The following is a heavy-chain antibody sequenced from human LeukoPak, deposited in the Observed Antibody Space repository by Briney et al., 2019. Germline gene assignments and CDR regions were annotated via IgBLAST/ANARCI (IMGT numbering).Heavy chain of an antibody. D-gene: IGHD3-10*01. CDR1: GFTFSTYG. J-gene: IGHJ6*02. CDR2: ISYDGSNK. Sequence: GGSLRLSCAASGFTFSTYGMHWVRQAPGKGLEWVAVISYDGSNKYYADSVKGRFTISRDNSKNTLYLQMSSLRAEDTAVYYCRAHYFGSGSYYYYYGMDIWGQGTTVTVSS. CDR3: RAHYFGSGSYYYYYGMDI. V-gene: IGHV3-30*03.